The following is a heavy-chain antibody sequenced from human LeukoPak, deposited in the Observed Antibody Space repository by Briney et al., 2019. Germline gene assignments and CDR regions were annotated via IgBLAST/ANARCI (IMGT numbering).Heavy chain of an antibody. J-gene: IGHJ3*02. CDR2: IRYDGSNK. V-gene: IGHV3-30*02. CDR3: ANFPDYEVRRDAFDI. Sequence: HAGGSLRLSCAASGFTFSSYGMHWVRQAPGKGLEWVAFIRYDGSNKYYADSVKGRFTISRDNSKNTLYLQMNSLRAEDTAVYYCANFPDYEVRRDAFDIWGQGTMVTVSS. D-gene: IGHD3-10*01. CDR1: GFTFSSYG.